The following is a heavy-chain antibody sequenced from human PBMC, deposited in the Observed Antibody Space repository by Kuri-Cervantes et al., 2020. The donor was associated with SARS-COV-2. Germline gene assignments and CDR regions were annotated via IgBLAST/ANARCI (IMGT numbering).Heavy chain of an antibody. CDR2: FDPEDGET. J-gene: IGHJ5*02. D-gene: IGHD2-2*01. Sequence: ASVKVSCKVSGYTLTELSMHWVRQAPGKGLEWMGGFDPEDGETIYAQKFQGRVTMTEETSTDTAYMELSSLRSEDTAVYYCATAPAVVPAAPWFDPWGQGTLVTVSS. V-gene: IGHV1-24*01. CDR3: ATAPAVVPAAPWFDP. CDR1: GYTLTELS.